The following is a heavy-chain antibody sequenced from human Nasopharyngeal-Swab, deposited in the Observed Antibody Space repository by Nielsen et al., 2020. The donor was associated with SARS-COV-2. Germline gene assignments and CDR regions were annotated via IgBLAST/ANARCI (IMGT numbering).Heavy chain of an antibody. D-gene: IGHD2-2*01. CDR2: VKSKTDGGTT. CDR3: TTDRPIVVVSVADP. V-gene: IGHV3-15*01. Sequence: GGSLRLSCAASGFSFSNAWMSWVRQAPGKGLEWVGRVKSKTDGGTTDYAAPVKGRFTIPRDDSKNTLYLQMSSLRTEDTAVYYCTTDRPIVVVSVADPWGQGTLVTVSS. J-gene: IGHJ5*02. CDR1: GFSFSNAW.